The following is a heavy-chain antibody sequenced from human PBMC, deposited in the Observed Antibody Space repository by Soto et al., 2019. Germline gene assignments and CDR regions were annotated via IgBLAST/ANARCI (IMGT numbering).Heavy chain of an antibody. CDR2: MSVAGAT. J-gene: IGHJ4*02. D-gene: IGHD3-16*01. CDR3: AARGGGSH. V-gene: IGHV3-53*02. Sequence: EVQLVESGGGLIQPGGSLRLSCAVSGFSVSNNYMSWVRQAPGKGLEWVSVMSVAGATFYADSVKGRFTISRDKSENTLHLQMSSLRAEDTAVYYCAARGGGSHWGQGALVTVSS. CDR1: GFSVSNNY.